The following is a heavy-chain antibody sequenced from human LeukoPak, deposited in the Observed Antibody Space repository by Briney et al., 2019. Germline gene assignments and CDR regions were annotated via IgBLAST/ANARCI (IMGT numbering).Heavy chain of an antibody. CDR3: AREDFRGGGDDKPLDF. V-gene: IGHV3-48*03. CDR2: ISSSGSTI. J-gene: IGHJ4*02. CDR1: GFTFSSYA. Sequence: PGGSLRLSCAASGFTFSSYAMSWVRQAPGKGLEWVSYISSSGSTIYYADSVKGRFTLSRNNAKNSMYLQMNSLRAEDTAVYYCAREDFRGGGDDKPLDFWGQGTLVTVSS. D-gene: IGHD2-21*02.